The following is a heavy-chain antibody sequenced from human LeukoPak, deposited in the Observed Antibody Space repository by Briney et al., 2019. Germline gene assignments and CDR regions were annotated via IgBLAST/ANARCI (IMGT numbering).Heavy chain of an antibody. J-gene: IGHJ4*02. V-gene: IGHV4-39*01. CDR1: GGSISSSSYY. D-gene: IGHD3-16*02. CDR3: ARLERVWGSYRSVHFDY. CDR2: IYYSGST. Sequence: SETLSLTCTVSGGSISSSSYYWGWIRQPPGKGLEWIGSIYYSGSTYYNPSLKSRVTISVDTSKNQFSLKLSSVTAADTAVYYCARLERVWGSYRSVHFDYWGQGTLVTVSS.